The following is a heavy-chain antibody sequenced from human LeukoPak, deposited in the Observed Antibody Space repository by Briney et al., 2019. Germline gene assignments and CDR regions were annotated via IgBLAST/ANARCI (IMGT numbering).Heavy chain of an antibody. J-gene: IGHJ5*02. D-gene: IGHD3-10*01. CDR3: ARRNYYGSGSYGYWFDP. Sequence: SETLSLTCTVSGGSISSYYWSWIRQPPGKGLEWIGYIYYSGSTNYNPSLKSRVTISVDTSKNQFSLKLSSVTAADTAVYYCARRNYYGSGSYGYWFDPWGQGTLVTVSS. CDR2: IYYSGST. CDR1: GGSISSYY. V-gene: IGHV4-59*01.